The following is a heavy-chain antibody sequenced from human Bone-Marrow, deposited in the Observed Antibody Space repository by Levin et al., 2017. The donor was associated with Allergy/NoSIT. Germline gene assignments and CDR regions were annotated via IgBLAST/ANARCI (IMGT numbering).Heavy chain of an antibody. V-gene: IGHV4-61*08. J-gene: IGHJ6*02. CDR3: ARDWSPSSGYYFPAMGV. D-gene: IGHD3-22*01. CDR2: IYYTGTT. CDR1: GGSVYSGDYY. Sequence: SQTLSLTCTVSGGSVYSGDYYWTWIRQSPGKGLEWIGYIYYTGTTNYNPSLAGRVTISLDTPKNQHSLMLTSVTSADTAMYYCARDWSPSSGYYFPAMGVWGQGTTVIVSS.